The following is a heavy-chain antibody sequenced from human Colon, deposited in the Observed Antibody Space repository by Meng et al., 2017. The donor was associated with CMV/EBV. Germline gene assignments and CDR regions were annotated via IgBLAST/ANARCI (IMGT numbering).Heavy chain of an antibody. Sequence: LSLTGAASGFTFSSYWMSWVRQAPGKGLEWVSYISSSDSTIYYADSVKGRFTISRDNAKNSLYLQMNSLRAEDTAVYYCARWRGGTHDYWGQGTLVTVSS. CDR3: ARWRGGTHDY. D-gene: IGHD1-1*01. V-gene: IGHV3-48*03. CDR2: ISSSDSTI. J-gene: IGHJ4*02. CDR1: GFTFSSYW.